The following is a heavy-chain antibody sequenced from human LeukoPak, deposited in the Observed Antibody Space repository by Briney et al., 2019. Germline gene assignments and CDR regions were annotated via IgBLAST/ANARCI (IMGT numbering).Heavy chain of an antibody. J-gene: IGHJ4*02. CDR3: ARFTGAKGSFDY. CDR1: GYTFTGYY. CDR2: ITPNSGGT. D-gene: IGHD7-27*01. Sequence: ASVKVSCKASGYTFTGYYMHWVRQAPGQGLEWMGWITPNSGGTNYAQKFQGRVTMTRDTSISTAYMELSRLRSDDTAVYYCARFTGAKGSFDYWGQGTLVTVSS. V-gene: IGHV1-2*02.